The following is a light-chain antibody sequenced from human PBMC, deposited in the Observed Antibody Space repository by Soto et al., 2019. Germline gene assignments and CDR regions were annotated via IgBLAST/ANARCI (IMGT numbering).Light chain of an antibody. CDR3: NSYRNSTARV. V-gene: IGLV2-14*01. Sequence: QSALTQPASVSGSPGQSITISCTGTSSDVGDYNYVSWCQQHPGKAPKLMIYEVSNRPSGVSNRFSGSKSGNTASLTISGLQAEDEGHYYCNSYRNSTARVFGGGTKLTVL. J-gene: IGLJ3*02. CDR1: SSDVGDYNY. CDR2: EVS.